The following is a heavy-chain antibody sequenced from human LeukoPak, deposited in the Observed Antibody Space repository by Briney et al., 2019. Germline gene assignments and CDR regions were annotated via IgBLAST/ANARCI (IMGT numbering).Heavy chain of an antibody. CDR2: IRYDGSNK. CDR3: ARETGFGELFPQCMDV. V-gene: IGHV3-30*02. CDR1: GFTFSSYG. Sequence: GGSLRLSCAASGFTFSSYGMHWVRQAPGKGLEWVAFIRYDGSNKYYADSVKGRFTISRDNSKNTVYLQMNSLRAEDTAVYYCARETGFGELFPQCMDVWGQGTTVTVSS. J-gene: IGHJ6*02. D-gene: IGHD3-10*01.